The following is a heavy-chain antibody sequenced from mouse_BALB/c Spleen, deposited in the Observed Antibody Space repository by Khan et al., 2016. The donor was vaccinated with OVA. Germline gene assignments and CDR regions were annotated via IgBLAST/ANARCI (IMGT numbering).Heavy chain of an antibody. CDR3: ARIHA. V-gene: IGHV14-3*02. Sequence: EVQLQESGAELVKPGASVKLSCTASGFNIKDTYMHWVKQRPEQGLEWIGRIDPANGNTKYDPKFQGTATITADTSSNTAYLQLSSQTCEDTAVYYCARIHAWGQGTTLTVSS. CDR1: GFNIKDTY. CDR2: IDPANGNT. J-gene: IGHJ2*01.